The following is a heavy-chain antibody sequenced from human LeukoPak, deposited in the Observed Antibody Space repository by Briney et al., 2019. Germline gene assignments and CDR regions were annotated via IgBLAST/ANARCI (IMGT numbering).Heavy chain of an antibody. J-gene: IGHJ5*02. D-gene: IGHD2-15*01. V-gene: IGHV4-4*07. CDR1: GGSISSYR. Sequence: SETLSLTCTVSGGSISSYRWSWIRHPARKGQELVGRIYTSGSTNYNPSLKSRVTMSVDTSKNQFSLKLSSVTAADTAVYYCARDFLHSFKGGWFAPWGQGPLVTVSS. CDR3: ARDFLHSFKGGWFAP. CDR2: IYTSGST.